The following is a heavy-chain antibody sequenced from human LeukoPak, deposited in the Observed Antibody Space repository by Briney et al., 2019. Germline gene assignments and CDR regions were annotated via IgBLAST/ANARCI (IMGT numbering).Heavy chain of an antibody. V-gene: IGHV3-21*04. D-gene: IGHD1-14*01. CDR2: ISSSSSYI. J-gene: IGHJ3*02. CDR3: AKDIKSESGAFDI. CDR1: GFTFSSYS. Sequence: GGSLRLSCAASGFTFSSYSMNWVRQAPGKGLEWVSSISSSSSYIYYADSVKGRFTISRDNAKNSLYLQMNSLRAEDTALYYCAKDIKSESGAFDIWGQGTMVTVSS.